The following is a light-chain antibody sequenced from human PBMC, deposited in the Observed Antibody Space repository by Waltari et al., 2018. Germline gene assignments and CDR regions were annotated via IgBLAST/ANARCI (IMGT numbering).Light chain of an antibody. Sequence: ETVMTQSPATLSVSPGERATLSCRASQSVSRNLAWSQQKPGQAPRLLIYGASIRATGIPARFSGSGSGTEFTLTISSLQSEDFAVYYCQHYNIWPPLTFGGGTKVEIK. J-gene: IGKJ4*01. V-gene: IGKV3-15*01. CDR2: GAS. CDR1: QSVSRN. CDR3: QHYNIWPPLT.